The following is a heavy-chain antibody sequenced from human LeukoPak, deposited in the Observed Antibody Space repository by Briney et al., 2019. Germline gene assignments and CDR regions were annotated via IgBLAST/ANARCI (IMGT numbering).Heavy chain of an antibody. D-gene: IGHD2-15*01. Sequence: GGSLRLSCAASGFTFSTYGMNWVRQAPGKGLEWVSCISSSSSYIFYADSVKGRFTISRDNAKNSLYLQMNSLRAEDTGVYYCARGPVGRRCSGGSCHWSWVSWFDPWGQGTLVTVSS. CDR1: GFTFSTYG. J-gene: IGHJ5*02. V-gene: IGHV3-21*01. CDR3: ARGPVGRRCSGGSCHWSWVSWFDP. CDR2: ISSSSSYI.